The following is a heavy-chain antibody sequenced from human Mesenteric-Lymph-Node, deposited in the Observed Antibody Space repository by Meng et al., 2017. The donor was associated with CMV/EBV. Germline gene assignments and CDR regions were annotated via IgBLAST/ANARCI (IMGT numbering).Heavy chain of an antibody. CDR3: ARDSAGVYYYDP. V-gene: IGHV1-2*02. D-gene: IGHD3-10*01. Sequence: ASVKVSCKASGYTFISYYMHWVRQAPGQGLEWMGWINPNSGGTNYAQSFQGRVSMTRDTSINTAYMELSSLRSDDTAVYYCARDSAGVYYYDPWGQGTLVTVSS. J-gene: IGHJ5*02. CDR2: INPNSGGT. CDR1: GYTFISYY.